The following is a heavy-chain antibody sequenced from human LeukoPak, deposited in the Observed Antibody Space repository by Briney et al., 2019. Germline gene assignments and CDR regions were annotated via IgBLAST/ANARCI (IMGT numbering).Heavy chain of an antibody. J-gene: IGHJ4*02. CDR2: IIPIFGTA. D-gene: IGHD3-22*01. CDR1: GGTFSSYA. CDR3: ARAWEVYYYDSSGYSDFDY. Sequence: SVKVSCKASGGTFSSYAISWVRQAPGQGLEWMGEIIPIFGTANYAQKFQGRVTITADESTSTAYMELSSLRSEDTAVYYCARAWEVYYYDSSGYSDFDYWGQGTLVTVSS. V-gene: IGHV1-69*13.